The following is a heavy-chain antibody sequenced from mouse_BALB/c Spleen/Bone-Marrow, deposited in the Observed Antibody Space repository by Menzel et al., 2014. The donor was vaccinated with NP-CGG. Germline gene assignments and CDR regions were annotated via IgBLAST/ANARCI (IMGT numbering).Heavy chain of an antibody. J-gene: IGHJ2*01. V-gene: IGHV5-6-4*01. CDR3: SKDGGYDYSYYFDY. D-gene: IGHD2-4*01. CDR2: ISGGGHDT. Sequence: DVMLVESGGGLVKPGGSLKLSCAASGFSFSSYSMSWVRQTPEKRLEWVATISGGGHDTYYPDSVKGRFTISRDNAKNTLYLQMSSLKSEDTAMYYCSKDGGYDYSYYFDYWGQGTTLTVSS. CDR1: GFSFSSYS.